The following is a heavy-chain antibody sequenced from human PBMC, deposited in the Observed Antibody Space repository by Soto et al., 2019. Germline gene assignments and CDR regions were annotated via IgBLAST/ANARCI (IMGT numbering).Heavy chain of an antibody. Sequence: QVQLQESGPGLVKTSQTLSLTCTVSGGSISSGDYYWSCIRQPPGKGLEWIGYIYYSWSTYDNASLKRRVTISVDTSKNQFSLKLSSVTAADTAVYYCARMTTVTQWFDPCGQGTLVTVSS. CDR1: GGSISSGDYY. V-gene: IGHV4-30-4*01. CDR3: ARMTTVTQWFDP. J-gene: IGHJ5*02. D-gene: IGHD4-17*01. CDR2: IYYSWST.